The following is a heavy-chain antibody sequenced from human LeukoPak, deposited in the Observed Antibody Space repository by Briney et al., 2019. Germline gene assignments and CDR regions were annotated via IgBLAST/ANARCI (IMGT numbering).Heavy chain of an antibody. D-gene: IGHD3-10*01. CDR3: AKRGVVIRVILVGFHKEAYYFDS. CDR1: GITLSNYG. J-gene: IGHJ4*02. CDR2: ISGSGGST. Sequence: PGGSLRLSCAVSGITLSNYGMSWVRQAPGKGLEWVAGISGSGGSTYYADSVKGRFVISSDNPKNTLYRQMNGLRAEDTAVYFCAKRGVVIRVILVGFHKEAYYFDSWGQGALVTVSS. V-gene: IGHV3-23*01.